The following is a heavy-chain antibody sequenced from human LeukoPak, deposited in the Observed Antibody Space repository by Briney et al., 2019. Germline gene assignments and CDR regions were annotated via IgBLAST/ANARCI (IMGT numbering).Heavy chain of an antibody. V-gene: IGHV4-30-4*01. CDR3: ARDYYGPGSLRYFDL. CDR1: GGSVSSGDYY. Sequence: SETLSLTCTVSGGSVSSGDYYWSWIRQPPGKGLEWIGYIYDSGSTYYNPSLKSRVTISVDTSKNQFSLKLSSVTAADTAVYYCARDYYGPGSLRYFDLWGRGTLVTVSS. D-gene: IGHD3-10*01. J-gene: IGHJ2*01. CDR2: IYDSGST.